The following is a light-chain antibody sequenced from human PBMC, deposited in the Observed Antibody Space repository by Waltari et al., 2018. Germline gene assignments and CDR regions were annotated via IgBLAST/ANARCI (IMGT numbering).Light chain of an antibody. V-gene: IGLV1-51*01. Sequence: QSVLPQSPSVSAAPGQEVTISCSVRSSNIGSDYVSWYQHLPGRAPKLLIYDTNKRPSGIPDRFSGSKSGTSATLGITGLQTGDEADYYCGTWDRSLSVYVLGTGTKVTVL. CDR2: DTN. CDR1: SSNIGSDY. J-gene: IGLJ1*01. CDR3: GTWDRSLSVYV.